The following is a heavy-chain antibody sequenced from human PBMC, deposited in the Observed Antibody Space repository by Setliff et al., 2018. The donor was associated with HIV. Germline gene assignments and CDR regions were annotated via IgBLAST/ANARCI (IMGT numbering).Heavy chain of an antibody. CDR3: ARGDGTKYYYYYYMDV. CDR1: GGSISSGGYY. D-gene: IGHD1-7*01. CDR2: IYYSGRT. J-gene: IGHJ6*03. V-gene: IGHV4-61*08. Sequence: SETLSLTCTVSGGSISSGGYYWSWIRQLPGKGLEWIGYIYYSGRTNYNPSLKSRVTISVETSKNQFSLKLSSVTAADTAVYYCARGDGTKYYYYYYMDVWGKGTTVTVSS.